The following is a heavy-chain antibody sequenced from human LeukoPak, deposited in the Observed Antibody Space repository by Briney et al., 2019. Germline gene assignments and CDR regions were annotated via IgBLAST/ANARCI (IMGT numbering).Heavy chain of an antibody. J-gene: IGHJ3*02. Sequence: GGSLRLSCEVSGFTLRSSDMHWVRQAPGKGLKWVSVIYTDSSTYYADSVQGRFTISRDNSKNTLFLQMTSLRAEDTAVYYCARGMTTVTTGAFDIWGQGTMVTVSS. D-gene: IGHD4-17*01. CDR3: ARGMTTVTTGAFDI. CDR1: GFTLRSSD. CDR2: IYTDSST. V-gene: IGHV3-53*01.